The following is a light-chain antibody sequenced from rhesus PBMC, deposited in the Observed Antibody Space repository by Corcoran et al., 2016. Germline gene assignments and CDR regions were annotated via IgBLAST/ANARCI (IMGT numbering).Light chain of an antibody. Sequence: DIQMTQSPSSLSASVGDTLTITCQASQGITKSLAWYQQKAGKAPKLLIYAASTLQDGVPSRFSGSGSGTAFTLTIRILQPEDFAPSYCQQHNSYPFTFGPGTKLDIK. J-gene: IGKJ3*01. CDR1: QGITKS. CDR3: QQHNSYPFT. CDR2: AAS. V-gene: IGKV1-33*02.